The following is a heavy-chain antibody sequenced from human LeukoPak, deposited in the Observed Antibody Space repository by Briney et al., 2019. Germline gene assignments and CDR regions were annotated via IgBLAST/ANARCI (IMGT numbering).Heavy chain of an antibody. Sequence: GGSLRLSCAASGFTFSSYWMHWVRQAPGKGLVWVSRINSDGSSTSYADSVKGRFTISRDNAKNSLYLQMNSLRAEDTAVYYCARGQQWLVPVFDYWGQGTLVTVSS. CDR1: GFTFSSYW. CDR3: ARGQQWLVPVFDY. D-gene: IGHD6-19*01. J-gene: IGHJ4*02. V-gene: IGHV3-74*01. CDR2: INSDGSST.